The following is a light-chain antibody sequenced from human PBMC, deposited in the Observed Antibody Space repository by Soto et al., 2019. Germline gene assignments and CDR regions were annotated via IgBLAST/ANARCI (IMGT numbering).Light chain of an antibody. CDR3: QQSYSTPIT. Sequence: DIQLTQSPTFLSASVGDRVTITCRASQGISNYLAWYQQKPGKAPKVLIYGASNLQSGVPPRFSGSESGTDFTLTITSLQPEDSATYYCQQSYSTPITFGQGTRLEI. V-gene: IGKV1-39*01. CDR1: QGISNY. CDR2: GAS. J-gene: IGKJ5*01.